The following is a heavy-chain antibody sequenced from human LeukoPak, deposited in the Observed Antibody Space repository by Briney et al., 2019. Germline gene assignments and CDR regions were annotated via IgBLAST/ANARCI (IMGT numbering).Heavy chain of an antibody. CDR3: ARRDHSSGYDFLVDY. J-gene: IGHJ4*02. CDR1: GFTFSSYS. D-gene: IGHD5-12*01. V-gene: IGHV3-21*01. Sequence: GGSLRLSCAASGFTFSSYSMNWVRQAPGKGLEWVSSISSSSYIYYADSVKGRFTISRDNAKNSLYLQMNSLRAEDTAVYYCARRDHSSGYDFLVDYWGQGTLVTVSS. CDR2: ISSSSYI.